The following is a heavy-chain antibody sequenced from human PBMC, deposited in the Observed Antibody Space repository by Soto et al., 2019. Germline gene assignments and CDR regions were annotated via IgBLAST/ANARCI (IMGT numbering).Heavy chain of an antibody. Sequence: EVQLLESGGGLVQPGGSLRLSCAASGFTFSSYAMSWVRQAPGKGLEWVSAISGSGGSTYYADSVKGRFTISRDNSKNTLYLQMNSLRAEDTAVYYCAKDPGSSGDYGGSGYFDLWGRGTLVTVSS. D-gene: IGHD4-17*01. CDR1: GFTFSSYA. CDR3: AKDPGSSGDYGGSGYFDL. J-gene: IGHJ2*01. CDR2: ISGSGGST. V-gene: IGHV3-23*01.